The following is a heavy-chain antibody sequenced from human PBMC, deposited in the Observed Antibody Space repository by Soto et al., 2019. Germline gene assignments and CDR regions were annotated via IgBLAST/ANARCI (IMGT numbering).Heavy chain of an antibody. D-gene: IGHD3-22*01. CDR1: GFTFSDYY. Sequence: GGSLRLSCAASGFTFSDYYMSWIRQAPGKGLEWVSYIGSSDNIIYYADSVKGRFTISRDNAKNSLYLQMNSLRAEDTAVYYCARDLGYYESSGYFDYWGQGTLVTVS. J-gene: IGHJ4*02. CDR2: IGSSDNII. V-gene: IGHV3-11*01. CDR3: ARDLGYYESSGYFDY.